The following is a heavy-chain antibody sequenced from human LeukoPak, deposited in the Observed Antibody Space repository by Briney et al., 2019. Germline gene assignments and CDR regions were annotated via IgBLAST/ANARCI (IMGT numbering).Heavy chain of an antibody. D-gene: IGHD3-10*01. CDR2: IKQDGSEK. Sequence: GGSLRLSCAASGFTFSSYWMSWVRQAPGKGLEWVANIKQDGSEKYYVDSVKGRFTISRDNAKNSLYLQMNSLRAEDTAVYYCARSLTGLGEFLYYYYGMDVWGQGTTVTVSS. J-gene: IGHJ6*02. CDR1: GFTFSSYW. V-gene: IGHV3-7*01. CDR3: ARSLTGLGEFLYYYYGMDV.